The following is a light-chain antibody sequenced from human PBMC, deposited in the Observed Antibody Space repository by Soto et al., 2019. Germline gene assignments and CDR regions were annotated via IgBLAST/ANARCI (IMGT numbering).Light chain of an antibody. CDR1: QSVSNN. Sequence: EVVMTQSPATLSVSPGERVTLSCRASQSVSNNLAWYQHKPGQAPRLLIYGASPRANGIPARFSGRGSGTEFTLTISSLQSEDFAVYYCQQYNNWLALTCGGGTKLDIK. CDR3: QQYNNWLALT. CDR2: GAS. V-gene: IGKV3-15*01. J-gene: IGKJ4*01.